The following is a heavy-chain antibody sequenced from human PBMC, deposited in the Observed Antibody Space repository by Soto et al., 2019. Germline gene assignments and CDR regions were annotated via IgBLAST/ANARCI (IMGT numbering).Heavy chain of an antibody. D-gene: IGHD5-18*01. J-gene: IGHJ4*02. V-gene: IGHV1-46*01. CDR2: INPSGGST. CDR1: GYNFTSYY. CDR3: AREVERGYSYGYLEY. Sequence: QVQLVQSGAEVKKPGASVKVSCKASGYNFTSYYMHWVRQAPGQGLEWMGIINPSGGSTSYAQKFQGRVTMTRDTSTSTVYMELSSLRSEDTAVYYCAREVERGYSYGYLEYWGQGTLVTVSS.